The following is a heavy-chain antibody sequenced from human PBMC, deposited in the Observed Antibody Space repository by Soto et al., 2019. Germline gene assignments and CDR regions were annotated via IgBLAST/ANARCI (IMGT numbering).Heavy chain of an antibody. D-gene: IGHD6-13*01. Sequence: GGSLRLSCAASGFTFSSYSMNWVRQAPGKGLEWVSSISSSSSYIYYADSVKGRFTISRDNARNSLYLQMNSLRAEDTAVYYCARDLTRAGHTYYYYYYGMDVWGQGTTVTVSS. CDR2: ISSSSSYI. J-gene: IGHJ6*02. CDR3: ARDLTRAGHTYYYYYYGMDV. CDR1: GFTFSSYS. V-gene: IGHV3-21*01.